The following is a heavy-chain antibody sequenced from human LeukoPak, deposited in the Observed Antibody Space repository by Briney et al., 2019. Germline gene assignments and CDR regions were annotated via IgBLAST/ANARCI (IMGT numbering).Heavy chain of an antibody. D-gene: IGHD2-15*01. CDR3: ARDPGEYCSGGSCPGEYYFDY. CDR1: GGTISSYA. CDR2: IIPILGIA. V-gene: IGHV1-69*04. J-gene: IGHJ4*02. Sequence: ASVKVSCKATGGTISSYAISWVRQAPGQGLEWMGRIIPILGIANYAQKFQGRVTITADKSTSTAYMELSSLRSEDTAVYYCARDPGEYCSGGSCPGEYYFDYWGQGTLVTVSS.